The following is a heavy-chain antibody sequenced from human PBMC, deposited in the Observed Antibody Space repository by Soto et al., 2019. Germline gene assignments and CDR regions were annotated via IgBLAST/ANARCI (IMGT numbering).Heavy chain of an antibody. J-gene: IGHJ6*02. V-gene: IGHV1-69*12. CDR1: GGTFSSYA. CDR3: ARGDCIITSCYVYSYYGMDV. CDR2: IIPIFGTA. Sequence: QVQLVQSGAEVKKPGSSVKVSCKASGGTFSSYAISWVRQAPGQGLEWMGGIIPIFGTANYAQKFQGRVTITADESTSTANMELSSLRYEDTALYYCARGDCIITSCYVYSYYGMDVWGQGTTVTVSS. D-gene: IGHD2-2*01.